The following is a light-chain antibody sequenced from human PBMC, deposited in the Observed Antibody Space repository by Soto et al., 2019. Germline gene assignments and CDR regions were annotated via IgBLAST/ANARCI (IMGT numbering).Light chain of an antibody. CDR1: QKISSN. Sequence: EILMTQSPATLSVSLGERVTLSCRASQKISSNLAWYQQKHGKAPRLLIYGASTMHSGIPSRFSGSGSGTDFTLTISCLQSEDFAVYYCQQYNSWPLTFGQGTRLEIK. CDR3: QQYNSWPLT. V-gene: IGKV3-15*01. CDR2: GAS. J-gene: IGKJ5*01.